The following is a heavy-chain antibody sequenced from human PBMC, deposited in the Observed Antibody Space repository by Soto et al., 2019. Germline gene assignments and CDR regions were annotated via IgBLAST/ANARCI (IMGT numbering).Heavy chain of an antibody. J-gene: IGHJ4*02. D-gene: IGHD6-19*01. CDR2: ISYDGSNK. CDR1: GFTFSSYA. V-gene: IGHV3-30-3*01. Sequence: GGSLRLSCAASGFTFSSYAMHWVRQAPGKGLEWVAVISYDGSNKYYADSVKGRFTISRDNSKNTLYLQMNSLRAEDTAVYYCARDPSIVVADSVNPNFDYWGQGTLVTVSS. CDR3: ARDPSIVVADSVNPNFDY.